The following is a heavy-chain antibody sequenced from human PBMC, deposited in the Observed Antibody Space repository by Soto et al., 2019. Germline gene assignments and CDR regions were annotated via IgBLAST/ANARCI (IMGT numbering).Heavy chain of an antibody. V-gene: IGHV5-51*01. J-gene: IGHJ3*02. Sequence: GESLKISCKAARYSFRSYWIGWMRQMPGRGLEWMGSIYPDDSDTRYSPSFRGQVTISADKSLSIAYLQWNSLRASDTAIYYCARENEGFDIWGQGTMVTVSS. CDR3: ARENEGFDI. CDR2: IYPDDSDT. CDR1: RYSFRSYW.